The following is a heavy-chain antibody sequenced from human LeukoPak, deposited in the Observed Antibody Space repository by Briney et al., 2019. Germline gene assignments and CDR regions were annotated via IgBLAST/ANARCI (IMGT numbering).Heavy chain of an antibody. Sequence: ASVKISCQASGYTFTSYAMHWVRQAPGQRLEWMGWINAGNGNTKYSQKFQGRVTITRDTSASTAYMELSSLRSEDTAVYYCARGSIAARGYFDYWGQGTLVTVSS. CDR1: GYTFTSYA. V-gene: IGHV1-3*01. D-gene: IGHD6-6*01. CDR2: INAGNGNT. CDR3: ARGSIAARGYFDY. J-gene: IGHJ4*02.